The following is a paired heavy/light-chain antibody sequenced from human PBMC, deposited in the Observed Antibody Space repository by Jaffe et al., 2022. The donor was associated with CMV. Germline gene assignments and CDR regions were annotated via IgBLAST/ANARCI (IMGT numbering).Heavy chain of an antibody. D-gene: IGHD3-3*01. CDR3: ARSRDFWNGFYDFDI. V-gene: IGHV4-59*01. CDR2: TYYSGTT. Sequence: QVQLQESGPGLVNPSETLSVTCSVSGGSISSDYWSWIRQSPGKGLEWIGYTYYSGTTKYNPSLKSRVSIMADTPKNQFFLRVSSVTAADTAVYYCARSRDFWNGFYDFDIWGQGTLVTVSS. CDR1: GGSISSDY. J-gene: IGHJ3*02.
Light chain of an antibody. CDR1: SSNIGSNS. V-gene: IGLV1-44*01. CDR3: GARDDSLIWV. CDR2: ENN. J-gene: IGLJ3*02. Sequence: QSVLTQPPSASGTPGQRVAISCSGGSSNIGSNSVSWYQQLPATAPKLLIYENNKRPSGVPDRFSGSKSGTSASLAISGLQSEDEADYYCGARDDSLIWVFGGGTKLTVL.